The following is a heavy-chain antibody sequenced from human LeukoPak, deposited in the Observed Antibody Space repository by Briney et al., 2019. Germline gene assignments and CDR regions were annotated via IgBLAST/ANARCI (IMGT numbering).Heavy chain of an antibody. CDR3: ARVTSSGYLRGPFDY. J-gene: IGHJ4*02. D-gene: IGHD3-22*01. CDR2: IYPGDSDT. V-gene: IGHV5-51*01. Sequence: GESLKISCKGSGYSFTSYWIGWVRQMPGKGLEWMGIIYPGDSDTRYSPSFQGQVTISADKSISTSYLQWSSLKASDTAMYYCARVTSSGYLRGPFDYWGQGTLVTVSS. CDR1: GYSFTSYW.